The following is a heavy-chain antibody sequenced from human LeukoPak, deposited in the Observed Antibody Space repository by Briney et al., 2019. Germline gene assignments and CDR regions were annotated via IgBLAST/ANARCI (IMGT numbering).Heavy chain of an antibody. J-gene: IGHJ4*02. CDR1: GFTFSGSA. CDR2: IRSKANNYAT. D-gene: IGHD5-24*01. Sequence: GGSLRLSCAASGFTFSGSAMHWVRQASGKGLEWVGRIRSKANNYATVYATSVKGRFTISRDDSENTAYLQMSSLKTEDTAVYYCTRQLEMATNDFDYWGQGTLVTVSS. CDR3: TRQLEMATNDFDY. V-gene: IGHV3-73*01.